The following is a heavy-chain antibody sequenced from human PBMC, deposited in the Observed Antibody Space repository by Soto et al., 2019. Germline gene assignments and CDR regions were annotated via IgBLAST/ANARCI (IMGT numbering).Heavy chain of an antibody. V-gene: IGHV1-46*01. D-gene: IGHD3-9*01. CDR1: GYTFPIFF. CDR2: VHPNGGMT. J-gene: IGHJ5*02. CDR3: AKSGDQDGLRYFDWLLST. Sequence: QVQLVQSGAEVKEPGASVKISSKASGYTFPIFFMHWVQRPPGQVFEWMGTVHPNGGMTSYAQRFQGRVNLTRDTSTTTVYMELSSLTSEDTAMYYCAKSGDQDGLRYFDWLLSTWGQGSLVTVSS.